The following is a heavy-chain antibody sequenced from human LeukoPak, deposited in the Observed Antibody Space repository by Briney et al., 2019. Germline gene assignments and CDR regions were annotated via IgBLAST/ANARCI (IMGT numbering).Heavy chain of an antibody. CDR2: ISYDGSNK. Sequence: PGGSLRLSCAASGFTFSSYGMHWVRQAPGKGLEWVAVISYDGSNKYYADSVKGRFTVSRDNSKNTLYLQMNSLRAEDTAVYYCAKAGYSSGWYVLASWGQGTLVTVSS. CDR1: GFTFSSYG. V-gene: IGHV3-30*18. D-gene: IGHD6-19*01. CDR3: AKAGYSSGWYVLAS. J-gene: IGHJ4*02.